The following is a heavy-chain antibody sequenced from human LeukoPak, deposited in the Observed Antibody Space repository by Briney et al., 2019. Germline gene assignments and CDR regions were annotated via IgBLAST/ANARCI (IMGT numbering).Heavy chain of an antibody. CDR1: GFTFSSYG. CDR2: ISYDGSNK. J-gene: IGHJ4*02. V-gene: IGHV3-30*18. D-gene: IGHD4-11*01. Sequence: GGSLRLSCAASGFTFSSYGMHWVRQAPGKGLEWVAVISYDGSNKYYADSVKGRFTISRDNSKNTLYPQMNSLRAEDTAVYYCAKDEDYSNSYYFDYWGQGTLVTVSS. CDR3: AKDEDYSNSYYFDY.